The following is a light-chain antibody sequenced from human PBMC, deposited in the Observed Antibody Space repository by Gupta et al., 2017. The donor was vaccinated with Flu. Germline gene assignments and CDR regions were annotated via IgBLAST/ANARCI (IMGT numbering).Light chain of an antibody. CDR3: SSYTSSNSWV. J-gene: IGLJ3*02. CDR1: SSDVGNYNY. CDR2: EVN. Sequence: QSALTQPASVSGSPGQSITISCTGTSSDVGNYNYVSWYQQHPGKAPKLMMYEVNHRPSGISNRFSGSKSGNTASLSISGLQAEDEADYYCSSYTSSNSWVFGGGTKVTVL. V-gene: IGLV2-14*01.